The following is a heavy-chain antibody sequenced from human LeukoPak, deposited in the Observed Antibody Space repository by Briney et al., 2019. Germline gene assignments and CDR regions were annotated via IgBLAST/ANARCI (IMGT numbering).Heavy chain of an antibody. CDR3: AWKLLWFGELLDY. J-gene: IGHJ4*02. CDR2: IYHSGST. Sequence: SETLSLTCTVSGYSISSGYYWGWIRQPPGKGLGWIGSIYHSGSTYYNPSLKSRVTISVDTSKNQFSLKLSSVTAADTAVYYCAWKLLWFGELLDYWGQGTLVTVSS. D-gene: IGHD3-10*01. V-gene: IGHV4-38-2*02. CDR1: GYSISSGYY.